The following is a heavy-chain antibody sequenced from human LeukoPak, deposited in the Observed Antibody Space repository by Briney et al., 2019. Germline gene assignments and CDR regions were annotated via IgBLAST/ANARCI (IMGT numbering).Heavy chain of an antibody. CDR2: IQPDGGET. CDR1: GFTFRSHW. D-gene: IGHD3-10*01. Sequence: PGGSLRLSCVGSGFTFRSHWMTWIREAPGKGVEGVANIQPDGGETYYVDSVTGRFTISRDNDRNSVLLQMSSLRVEDTAVYYCARGVRWFDPWGQGTLVTVSS. V-gene: IGHV3-7*01. CDR3: ARGVRWFDP. J-gene: IGHJ5*02.